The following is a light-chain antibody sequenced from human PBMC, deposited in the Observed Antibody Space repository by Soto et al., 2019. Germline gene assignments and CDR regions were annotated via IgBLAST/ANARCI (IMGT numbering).Light chain of an antibody. Sequence: DIQMTQSPSSLSASVGDRVTITCRASQTISTYLNWYQQKPGKAPRLLIYDASSLLSGVPSRFSGSESGTDFTLTIASLQPEDFTTYYCQLSDSTPYTVGQGTKVQI. V-gene: IGKV1-39*01. CDR3: QLSDSTPYT. J-gene: IGKJ2*01. CDR1: QTISTY. CDR2: DAS.